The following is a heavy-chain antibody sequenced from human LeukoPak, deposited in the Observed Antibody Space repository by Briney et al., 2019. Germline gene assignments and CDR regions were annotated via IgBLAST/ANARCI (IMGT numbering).Heavy chain of an antibody. Sequence: GGSLRLSCAASGFTFSTYAMSWVRQAPGKGLEWVSSISGSGGSTYYADSVKGRVTISRDNSKNTVYLRMNSLRVEDTAIYYCAKDHGSSWYSLVICYWGQGTLVTVSS. D-gene: IGHD6-13*01. CDR2: ISGSGGST. CDR1: GFTFSTYA. V-gene: IGHV3-23*01. CDR3: AKDHGSSWYSLVICY. J-gene: IGHJ4*02.